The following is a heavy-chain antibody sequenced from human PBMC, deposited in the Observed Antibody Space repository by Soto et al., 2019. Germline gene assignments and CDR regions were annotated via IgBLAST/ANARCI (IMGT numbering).Heavy chain of an antibody. D-gene: IGHD3-3*01. CDR3: ATGFLEWLARDY. CDR1: GYTFSSYA. V-gene: IGHV1-3*01. Sequence: ASVKLSCKASGYTFSSYAMHWVRQAPGQRLEWMGWINAGNGNTKYSQKFQGRITITRDTSASTAYMEVSSLRSEDTAVYYCATGFLEWLARDYWGQGPLVTVAS. J-gene: IGHJ4*02. CDR2: INAGNGNT.